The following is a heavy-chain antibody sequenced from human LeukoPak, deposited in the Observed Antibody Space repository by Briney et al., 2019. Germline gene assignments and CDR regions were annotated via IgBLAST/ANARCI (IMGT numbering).Heavy chain of an antibody. J-gene: IGHJ5*02. CDR3: ARAAGWLDP. CDR1: GFTFSDYY. V-gene: IGHV3-11*01. CDR2: ISNSGGNR. Sequence: GGSLRLSCAASGFTFSDYYMSWIRQAPGKGLEWVSYISNSGGNRHYADSVKGRFTISRDNAKKSVYLQMNSLRADDTAVYYCARAAGWLDPWGQGTLVTVSP.